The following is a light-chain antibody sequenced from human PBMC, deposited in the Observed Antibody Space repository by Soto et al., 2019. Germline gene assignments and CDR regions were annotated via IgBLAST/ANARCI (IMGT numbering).Light chain of an antibody. CDR2: KAS. CDR1: QSISSW. CDR3: QQYNSYQYT. Sequence: DIQMTQSPSTQSASVGDRVTITCRASQSISSWLAWYQQKPGKAPKLLIYKASSLEGGIPSRFSGSGSETEFTLTISSLQREDFATYYCQQYNSYQYTFGQGTKLEIK. V-gene: IGKV1-5*03. J-gene: IGKJ2*01.